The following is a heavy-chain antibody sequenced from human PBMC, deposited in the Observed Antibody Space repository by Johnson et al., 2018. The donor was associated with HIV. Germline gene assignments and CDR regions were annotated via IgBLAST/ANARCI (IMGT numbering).Heavy chain of an antibody. V-gene: IGHV3-7*03. CDR2: IKQDASEK. Sequence: IQLVESGGGLVQPGGSLRLSCVASGFTFSSYWMSWVRQAPGKGLECVANIKQDASEKYYADSVKGRFTISRDNSKNTLYLQMNSLRAEDTAVYYCAAGLVGAFDIWGQGTMVTVSS. J-gene: IGHJ3*02. CDR1: GFTFSSYW. D-gene: IGHD6-6*01. CDR3: AAGLVGAFDI.